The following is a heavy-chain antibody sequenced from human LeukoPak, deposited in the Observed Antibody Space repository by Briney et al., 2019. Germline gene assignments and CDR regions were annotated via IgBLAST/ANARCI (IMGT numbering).Heavy chain of an antibody. CDR2: IYYSGST. CDR1: GGSISSSSYY. Sequence: PSETLSLTCTVSGGSISSSSYYWGWIRQPPGKGLEWIGSIYYSGSTNYNPSLKSRVTISVDTSKNQFSLKLSSVTAADTAVYYCARGVGRGMSVVPAAIRVNNYYYGMDVWGQGTTVTVSS. V-gene: IGHV4-39*07. J-gene: IGHJ6*02. CDR3: ARGVGRGMSVVPAAIRVNNYYYGMDV. D-gene: IGHD2-2*01.